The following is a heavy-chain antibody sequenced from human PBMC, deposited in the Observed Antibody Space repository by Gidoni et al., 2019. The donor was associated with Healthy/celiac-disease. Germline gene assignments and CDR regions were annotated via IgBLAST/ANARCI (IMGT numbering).Heavy chain of an antibody. Sequence: QVQLVESGGGVVQPGRSLRLSCAASGFTFSSYAMHWGRQAPGKGLEWVAVISYDGSNKYYADSVKGRFTISRDNSKNTLYLQMNSLRAEDTAVYYCARDLTYYYDSSVWGYFDYWGQGTLVTVSS. J-gene: IGHJ4*02. CDR2: ISYDGSNK. V-gene: IGHV3-30*01. CDR3: ARDLTYYYDSSVWGYFDY. D-gene: IGHD3-22*01. CDR1: GFTFSSYA.